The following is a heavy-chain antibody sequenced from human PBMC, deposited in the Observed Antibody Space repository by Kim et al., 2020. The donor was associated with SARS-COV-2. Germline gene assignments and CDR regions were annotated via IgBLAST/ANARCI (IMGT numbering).Heavy chain of an antibody. J-gene: IGHJ4*02. CDR1: GGFIGTGDYH. D-gene: IGHD2-8*01. V-gene: IGHV4-39*01. CDR3: VRQKGARTYYFDS. CDR2: IYHNGNT. Sequence: SETLSLTCTVSGGFIGTGDYHWGWIRQSPGKGLEWIGRIYHNGNTYYNPSLKSRVTISLDTSKNQFFLSLSSGTAADTAEFYCVRQKGARTYYFDSWGQGTLVTVSS.